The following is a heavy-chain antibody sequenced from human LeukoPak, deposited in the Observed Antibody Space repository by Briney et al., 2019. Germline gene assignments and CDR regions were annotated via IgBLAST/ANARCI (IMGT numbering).Heavy chain of an antibody. CDR3: ARLGSSSGYYYYYMDV. D-gene: IGHD6-6*01. CDR1: GGSISSYY. Sequence: SETLSLTCTVSGGSISSYYWSWIRQPPGKGLEWIGYIYYSGSTNYNPSLKSRVTISVDPSKNQFSLKLSSVTAADTAVYYCARLGSSSGYYYYYMDVWGKGTTVTVSS. J-gene: IGHJ6*03. V-gene: IGHV4-59*08. CDR2: IYYSGST.